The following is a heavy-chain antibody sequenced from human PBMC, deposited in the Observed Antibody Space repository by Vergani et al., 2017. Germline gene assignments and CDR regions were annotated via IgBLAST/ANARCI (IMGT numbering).Heavy chain of an antibody. D-gene: IGHD6-13*01. CDR2: MYPSDSYT. CDR3: ARRGKSIAAAGQNHYGMDV. Sequence: EVQLVQSGAEVKKPGESLRISCKGSGYSFTSYWISWVRQMPGKGLEWMGRMYPSDSYTNYSPSFQGHVTISADKSISTAYLQWSSLKAPDTAMYYCARRGKSIAAAGQNHYGMDVWGQGTTVTVSS. CDR1: GYSFTSYW. J-gene: IGHJ6*02. V-gene: IGHV5-10-1*03.